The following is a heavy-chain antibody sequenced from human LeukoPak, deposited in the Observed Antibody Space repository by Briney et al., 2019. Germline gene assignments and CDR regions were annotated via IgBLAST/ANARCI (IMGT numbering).Heavy chain of an antibody. Sequence: ASVKVSCKASGYTFTGYYLHWVRQAPGQGLEWMGWISAYNGNANYAQKLQGRVTMTTDTSTSTAYMELRSLRSDDTAVYYCARAMNYYGSGTAGYNWFDPWGQGTLVTVSS. CDR3: ARAMNYYGSGTAGYNWFDP. CDR1: GYTFTGYY. J-gene: IGHJ5*02. V-gene: IGHV1-18*04. CDR2: ISAYNGNA. D-gene: IGHD3-10*01.